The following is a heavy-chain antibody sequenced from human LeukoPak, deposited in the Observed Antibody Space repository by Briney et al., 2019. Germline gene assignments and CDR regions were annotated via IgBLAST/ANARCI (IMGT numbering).Heavy chain of an antibody. Sequence: GASVKVSCKASGYTFTGYYMHWVRQAPGQGLGWMGWINPNSGGTNYAQKFQGRVTMTRDTSISTAYMELSRLRSDDTAVYYCASKRAWVSSWTAEDYYMDVWGKGTTVTISS. V-gene: IGHV1-2*02. D-gene: IGHD6-13*01. CDR2: INPNSGGT. J-gene: IGHJ6*03. CDR3: ASKRAWVSSWTAEDYYMDV. CDR1: GYTFTGYY.